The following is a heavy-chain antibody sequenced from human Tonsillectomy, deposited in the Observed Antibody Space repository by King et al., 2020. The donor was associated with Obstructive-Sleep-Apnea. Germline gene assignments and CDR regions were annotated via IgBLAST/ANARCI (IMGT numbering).Heavy chain of an antibody. Sequence: VQLVESGAEVKKPGSSVKVSCKASGGTFSSYAISWVRQAPGQGLEWMGGIIPILGIANYAQKFQGRVTITADKSTSTAYMELSSLRSEDTAVYYCARGHQYYDILTGYHHYYYGMDVWGQGTTVTVSS. D-gene: IGHD3-9*01. J-gene: IGHJ6*02. V-gene: IGHV1-69*10. CDR3: ARGHQYYDILTGYHHYYYGMDV. CDR2: IIPILGIA. CDR1: GGTFSSYA.